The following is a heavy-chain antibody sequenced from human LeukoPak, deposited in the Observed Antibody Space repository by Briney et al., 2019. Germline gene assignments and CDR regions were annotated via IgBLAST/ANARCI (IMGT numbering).Heavy chain of an antibody. Sequence: SQTLSLTCTVSGGSISSGSYYWSWIRQPARKGLEWIGRIYTSGSTNYNPSLKSRVTISVDTSKNQFSLKLSSVTAADTAVYYCARETGYHTNYWGQGTLVTVSS. J-gene: IGHJ4*02. V-gene: IGHV4-61*02. CDR3: ARETGYHTNY. CDR1: GGSISSGSYY. CDR2: IYTSGST. D-gene: IGHD3/OR15-3a*01.